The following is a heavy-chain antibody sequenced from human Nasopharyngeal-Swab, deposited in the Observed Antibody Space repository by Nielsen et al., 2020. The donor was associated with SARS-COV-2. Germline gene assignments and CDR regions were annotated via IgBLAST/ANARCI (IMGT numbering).Heavy chain of an antibody. D-gene: IGHD6-6*01. J-gene: IGHJ6*03. CDR3: ARDRGGAALFSYYYYMDV. Sequence: GESLKISCAASGFTVSSNYMSWVRQAPGKGLEWVSVIYSGGSTYYADSVKGRFTISRDNSKNTLYLQMNSLRAEDTAVYYCARDRGGAALFSYYYYMDVWGKGTTVTVSS. V-gene: IGHV3-53*01. CDR1: GFTVSSNY. CDR2: IYSGGST.